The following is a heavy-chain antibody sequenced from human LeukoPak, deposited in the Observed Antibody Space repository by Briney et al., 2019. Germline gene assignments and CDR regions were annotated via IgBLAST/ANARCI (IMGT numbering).Heavy chain of an antibody. CDR1: GYTFIAYY. CDR2: INPNSGDT. CDR3: AKIAAMAGIGWGDFDY. Sequence: ASVKVSCKASGYTFIAYYMNWVRQAPGQGLEWMGWINPNSGDTNYAQKFQGRVTMTRGTSINTAYMELSRLRSDDTAVYYCAKIAAMAGIGWGDFDYWGQGALVTVSS. D-gene: IGHD6-19*01. V-gene: IGHV1-2*02. J-gene: IGHJ4*02.